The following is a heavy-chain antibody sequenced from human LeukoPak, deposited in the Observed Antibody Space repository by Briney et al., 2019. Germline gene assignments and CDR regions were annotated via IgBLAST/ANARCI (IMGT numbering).Heavy chain of an antibody. CDR2: IKQDGSGK. J-gene: IGHJ5*02. Sequence: GGSLRLSCAASGFTFSSYWMSWVRQAPGKGLEWVANIKQDGSGKYYVDSVKGRFTISRDNAKNSLYLQMNSLRAEDTAVYYCARAHSGSYFNWFDPWGQGTLVTVSS. CDR3: ARAHSGSYFNWFDP. D-gene: IGHD1-26*01. V-gene: IGHV3-7*01. CDR1: GFTFSSYW.